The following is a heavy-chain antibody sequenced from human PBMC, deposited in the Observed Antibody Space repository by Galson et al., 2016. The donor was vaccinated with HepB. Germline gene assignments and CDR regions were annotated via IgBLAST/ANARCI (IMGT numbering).Heavy chain of an antibody. CDR3: AKDPDDVLTGLNAFNI. CDR1: RGSINRDY. V-gene: IGHV4-59*01. Sequence: ETLSLTCTVSRGSINRDYWSWIRQPPGKRLEWIGYIYSSGTTNYNPSLKSRVTMSVDTSKNQFSLNLTSVTAADTAIYYCAKDPDDVLTGLNAFNIWGQGTMVTVSS. J-gene: IGHJ3*02. CDR2: IYSSGTT. D-gene: IGHD3-9*01.